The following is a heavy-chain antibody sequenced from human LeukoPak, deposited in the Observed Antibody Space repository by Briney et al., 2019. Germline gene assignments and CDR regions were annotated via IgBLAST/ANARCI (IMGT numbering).Heavy chain of an antibody. Sequence: GGSLRLSCAASGFTFSSYAMSWVRQAPGKGLEWVSAISGSGGSTYYADSVKGRFTISRDNSKNTLYLQMNSLKTEDTAVYYCTTADYYYYYGMDVWGQGTTVTVSS. J-gene: IGHJ6*02. CDR2: ISGSGGST. V-gene: IGHV3-23*01. CDR1: GFTFSSYA. CDR3: TTADYYYYYGMDV.